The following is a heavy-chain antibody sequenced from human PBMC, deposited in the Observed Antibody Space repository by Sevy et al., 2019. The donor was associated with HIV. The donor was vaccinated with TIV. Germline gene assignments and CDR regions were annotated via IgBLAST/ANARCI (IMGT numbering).Heavy chain of an antibody. V-gene: IGHV1-18*01. CDR3: ARSAGLFKGYSSGWYRDYYYGMDV. CDR1: GYTFTSYG. Sequence: ASVKVSCKASGYTFTSYGISWVRQAPGQGLEWMGWISAYNGNTNYAQKLQGRVTMTTDTSTSTAYMELRGLGSDDTAGYYCARSAGLFKGYSSGWYRDYYYGMDVWGQGTTVTVSS. D-gene: IGHD6-19*01. CDR2: ISAYNGNT. J-gene: IGHJ6*02.